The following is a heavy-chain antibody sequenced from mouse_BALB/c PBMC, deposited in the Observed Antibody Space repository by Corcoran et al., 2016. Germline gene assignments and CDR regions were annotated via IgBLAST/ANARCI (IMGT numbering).Heavy chain of an antibody. J-gene: IGHJ4*01. CDR2: ISCYNGAT. Sequence: LVKTGASVKISCKASGYSFTGYYMHWVKQSHGKSLAWIGYISCYNGATSYNQKFKGKATFTVDTSSSTAYMQFNSLKSEDSAVYYCAREGDYGSSYKAMDYWGQGTSVTVSS. CDR3: AREGDYGSSYKAMDY. CDR1: GYSFTGYY. D-gene: IGHD1-1*01. V-gene: IGHV1S34*01.